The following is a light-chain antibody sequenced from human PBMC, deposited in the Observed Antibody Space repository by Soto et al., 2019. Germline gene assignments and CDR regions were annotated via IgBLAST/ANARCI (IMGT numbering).Light chain of an antibody. CDR2: EVS. J-gene: IGLJ1*01. CDR1: SSDVGLYDY. Sequence: QSVLTQPASVSGSPGQSITVSCTGTSSDVGLYDYVSWFQQHPGKSPKLIIYEVSHRPSGVSSRFSGSKSGNTASLTISGLQTEDEADYYCSSYTTVFTYVFVTGTKVTVL. CDR3: SSYTTVFTYV. V-gene: IGLV2-14*01.